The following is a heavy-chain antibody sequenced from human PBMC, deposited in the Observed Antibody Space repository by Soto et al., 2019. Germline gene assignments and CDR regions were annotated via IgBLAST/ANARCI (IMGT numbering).Heavy chain of an antibody. Sequence: GASAKLCWKDRGYTFTSYAMRWVRQSPGQRLEWMGWINAGNGNTKYSQKFQGRVTITRDTSASTAYMELSSLRSEDTAVYYCARSIVVVTALDYWGQGTLVTVSS. V-gene: IGHV1-3*01. CDR3: ARSIVVVTALDY. CDR1: GYTFTSYA. CDR2: INAGNGNT. J-gene: IGHJ4*02. D-gene: IGHD2-21*02.